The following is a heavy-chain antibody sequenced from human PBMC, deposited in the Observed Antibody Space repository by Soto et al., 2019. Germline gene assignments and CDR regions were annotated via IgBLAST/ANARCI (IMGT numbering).Heavy chain of an antibody. V-gene: IGHV5-51*01. CDR2: IYPGDSAT. Sequence: GESLKISCKGSGYSFTSYWIGWVRQMPGKGLEWMGIIYPGDSATRYSPSFQGQVTISADKSISTAYLQWSSLKASDTAMYYCARSETNWGSGGAFDIWGQGTMVTVSS. J-gene: IGHJ3*02. D-gene: IGHD7-27*01. CDR3: ARSETNWGSGGAFDI. CDR1: GYSFTSYW.